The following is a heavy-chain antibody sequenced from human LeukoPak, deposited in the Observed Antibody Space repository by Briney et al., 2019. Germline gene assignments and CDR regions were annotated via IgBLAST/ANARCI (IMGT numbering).Heavy chain of an antibody. CDR2: IDYSGTT. D-gene: IGHD3-10*01. V-gene: IGHV4-59*01. Sequence: SETLSLTCTVSGGSISSYYWSWIRQPPGKGLEWIGYIDYSGTTNNNPSLKSRVTVSVDTSKNQFSLKLSSVTAADTAVYYCARVYGSGSYVHFDYWGQGSLVTVSS. CDR1: GGSISSYY. J-gene: IGHJ4*02. CDR3: ARVYGSGSYVHFDY.